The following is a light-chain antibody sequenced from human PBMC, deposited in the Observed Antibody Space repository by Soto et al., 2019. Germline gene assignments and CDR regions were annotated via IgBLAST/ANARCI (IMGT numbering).Light chain of an antibody. CDR3: GTWDSRLSAKV. CDR1: SSNIGNSY. J-gene: IGLJ3*02. CDR2: DNN. Sequence: QSVLTQPPSVSAAPGQTVTISCSGSSSNIGNSYVSWYQQLPGTAPKLLIYDNNKRPSGIPDRFSGSKSGTSATLGITGLQTGDEANYYCGTWDSRLSAKVFGGGTKLTVL. V-gene: IGLV1-51*01.